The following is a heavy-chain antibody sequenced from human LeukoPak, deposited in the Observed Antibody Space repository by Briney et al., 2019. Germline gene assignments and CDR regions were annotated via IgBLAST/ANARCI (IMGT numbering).Heavy chain of an antibody. CDR1: VFTFSSCA. J-gene: IGHJ3*02. CDR3: AKTYLHGKYYDILTGKDAFDI. D-gene: IGHD3-9*01. V-gene: IGHV3-23*01. CDR2: ICGSGGST. Sequence: GGSLRLSCAASVFTFSSCAMSWVRQAPGEGREGVSGICGSGGSTYYADSVKGRFTISRDNSKNTLYLQMNSLRAEDTAVYYCAKTYLHGKYYDILTGKDAFDIWGQGTMVTVSS.